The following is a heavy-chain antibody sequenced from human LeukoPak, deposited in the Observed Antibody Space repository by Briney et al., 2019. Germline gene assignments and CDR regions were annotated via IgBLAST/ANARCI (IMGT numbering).Heavy chain of an antibody. CDR3: ARSNPNRNALDL. CDR2: IKKDGSEE. V-gene: IGHV3-7*01. J-gene: IGHJ3*01. CDR1: GFTLNSYL. D-gene: IGHD1-14*01. Sequence: GGSLRLSCAASGFTLNSYLMSWVRQAPGRGLEWVANIKKDGSEESYLDSVKGRFTVSRDNAKNSLYLQMNSLRGEDTAVYYCARSNPNRNALDLWGQGTMVTISS.